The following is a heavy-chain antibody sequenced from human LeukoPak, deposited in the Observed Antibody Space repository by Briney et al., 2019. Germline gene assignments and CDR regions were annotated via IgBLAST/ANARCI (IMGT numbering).Heavy chain of an antibody. V-gene: IGHV4-59*01. J-gene: IGHJ4*02. D-gene: IGHD5-24*01. CDR2: ISYMGSA. CDR3: ASYGMATIQFFDY. CDR1: GGSTSVYY. Sequence: PSETLSLTCTVSGGSTSVYYWSCIRQPPGGGLGWVGYISYMGSATHNPSIKSRVTISVNTSKNQFSLKLSSVTAADTAVYYCASYGMATIQFFDYWGQGTLFTVSS.